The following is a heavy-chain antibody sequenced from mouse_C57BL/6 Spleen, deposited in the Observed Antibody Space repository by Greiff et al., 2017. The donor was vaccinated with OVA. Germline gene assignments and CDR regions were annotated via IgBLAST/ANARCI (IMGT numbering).Heavy chain of an antibody. CDR2: INPSTGGT. J-gene: IGHJ1*03. CDR1: GYSFTGYY. CDR3: AREDRNFDV. Sequence: EVQLQQSGPELVKPGASVKISCKASGYSFTGYYMNWVKQSPEKSLEWIGEINPSTGGTTYNQKFKAKATLTVDKSSSTAYMQLKSLTSEDSAVYYCAREDRNFDVWGTGTTVTVSS. V-gene: IGHV1-42*01.